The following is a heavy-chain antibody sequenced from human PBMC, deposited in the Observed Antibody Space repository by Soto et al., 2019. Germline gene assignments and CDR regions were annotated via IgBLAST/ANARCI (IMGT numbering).Heavy chain of an antibody. CDR2: IYYSGST. V-gene: IGHV4-39*01. CDR1: GDSISSSSYY. J-gene: IGHJ3*02. CDR3: ARQLGVLRFLEWFPDAFDI. D-gene: IGHD3-3*01. Sequence: SETLSLTCTVSGDSISSSSYYWGWIRQPPGKGLEWIGSIYYSGSTYYNPSLKSRVTISVDTSKNQFSLKLSSVTAADTAVYYCARQLGVLRFLEWFPDAFDIWGQGTMVTVSS.